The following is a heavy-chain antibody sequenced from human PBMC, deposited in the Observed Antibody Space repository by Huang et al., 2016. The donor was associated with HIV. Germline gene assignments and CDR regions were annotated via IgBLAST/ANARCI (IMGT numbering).Heavy chain of an antibody. V-gene: IGHV3-23*01. J-gene: IGHJ4*02. CDR3: STWWLSKRTPATAFDN. Sequence: EVQLLESGGTLVPPGGSLRLSCAASAASGFGLSGYAMSWAGQARGKGLEWVSAVSDSGRSTYYADSVGGRFTISRDNSKNTVHLQMNNLRAEDTAVYYCSTWWLSKRTPATAFDNWGRGTLVTISS. CDR2: VSDSGRST. D-gene: IGHD2-15*01. CDR1: GFGLSGYA.